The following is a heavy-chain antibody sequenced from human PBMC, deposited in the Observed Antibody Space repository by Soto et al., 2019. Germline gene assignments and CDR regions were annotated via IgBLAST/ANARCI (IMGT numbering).Heavy chain of an antibody. CDR1: GYTFSPSG. CDR3: ARAGAAPYYFYGMDV. J-gene: IGHJ6*02. Sequence: QVQLVQSGAGVRKPGASVKVSCKASGYTFSPSGMSWLRQAPGQGLEWMGWIGTYNGDTNDAPKFQDRVTMTSDTSTSTVYMELRSLRSDDTAVYYCARAGAAPYYFYGMDVWGQGTRVTVSS. D-gene: IGHD2-15*01. CDR2: IGTYNGDT. V-gene: IGHV1-18*01.